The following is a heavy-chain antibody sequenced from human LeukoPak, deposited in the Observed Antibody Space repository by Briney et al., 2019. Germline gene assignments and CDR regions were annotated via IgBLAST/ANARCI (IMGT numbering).Heavy chain of an antibody. V-gene: IGHV1-18*01. CDR3: ARGFPLTIFGVAYYFDY. CDR1: GYTFTSYG. J-gene: IGHJ4*02. Sequence: GASVKVSCKASGYTFTSYGISWARQAPGQGLEWMGWISAYNGNTNYAQKLQGRVTMTTDTSTSTAYMELRSLRSDDTAVYYCARGFPLTIFGVAYYFDYWGQGTLVTVSS. CDR2: ISAYNGNT. D-gene: IGHD3-3*01.